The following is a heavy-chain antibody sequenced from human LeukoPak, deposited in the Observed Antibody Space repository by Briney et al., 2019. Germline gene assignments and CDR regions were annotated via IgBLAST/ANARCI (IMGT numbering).Heavy chain of an antibody. J-gene: IGHJ6*03. CDR1: GGSFSGYY. Sequence: SETLSLTCAVYGGSFSGYYWSWIRQPPGKGLEWIGSIYYSGSTYYNPSLKSRVTISVDTSKNQFSLKLSSVTAADTAVYYCARSVGGGSYYMDVWGKGTTVTISS. D-gene: IGHD2-15*01. V-gene: IGHV4-34*01. CDR3: ARSVGGGSYYMDV. CDR2: IYYSGST.